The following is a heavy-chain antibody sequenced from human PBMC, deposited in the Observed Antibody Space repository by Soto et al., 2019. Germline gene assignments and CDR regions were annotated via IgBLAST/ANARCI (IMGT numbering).Heavy chain of an antibody. CDR1: GFRFSSYG. D-gene: IGHD3-3*01. V-gene: IGHV3-30*18. Sequence: GGSLGLSGAACGFRFSSYGMHGVRQAPGKWLEWVAVISYDGSNKYYADSVKGRFTISRDNSKNTLYLKMNSLRAEDTAVYYCAKDQRITIFGVATGFVDVCGQGTTVPVSS. CDR3: AKDQRITIFGVATGFVDV. CDR2: ISYDGSNK. J-gene: IGHJ6*02.